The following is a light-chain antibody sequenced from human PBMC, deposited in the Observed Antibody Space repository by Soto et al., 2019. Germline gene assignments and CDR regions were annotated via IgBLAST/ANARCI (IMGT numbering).Light chain of an antibody. V-gene: IGKV1-5*01. CDR2: DAS. J-gene: IGKJ1*01. CDR1: QTIERW. Sequence: DIQMTQSPSTLSGSVGDRVTITCRASQTIERWMAWYQQKPGKAPSLLIFDASTLHSGVPSRFSGSGSGTDFTLTISSLQPDDFATYYCQQFAISTTFGQGTKVDIK. CDR3: QQFAISTT.